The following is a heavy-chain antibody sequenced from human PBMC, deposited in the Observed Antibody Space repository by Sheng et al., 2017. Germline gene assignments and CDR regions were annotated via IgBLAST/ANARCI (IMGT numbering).Heavy chain of an antibody. J-gene: IGHJ6*02. V-gene: IGHV3-53*01. CDR3: ARDPGNYNGMDV. Sequence: DVQLVESGGGLIQPGESLRLSCAASGFTLSSDYMTWVRQSPGKGLEWVSVIYSGGSTYYADSVKGRFTISRDISKNTLFLQMNSLRVEDTGVYYCARDPGNYNGMDVWGPRDHGHRLL. D-gene: IGHD1-7*01. CDR1: GFTLSSDY. CDR2: IYSGGST.